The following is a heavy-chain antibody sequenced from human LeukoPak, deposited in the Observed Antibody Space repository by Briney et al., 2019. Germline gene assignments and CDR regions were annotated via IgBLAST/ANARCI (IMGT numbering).Heavy chain of an antibody. CDR1: GGSISSYY. V-gene: IGHV4-4*07. CDR2: IYTSGST. Sequence: SETLSLICTVSGGSISSYYWSWIRQPAGKGLEWIGRIYTSGSTNYNPSLKSRVTMSVDTSKNQFSLKLSSVAAADTAVYYCARDGDSSGYFDYWGQGTLVTVSS. CDR3: ARDGDSSGYFDY. J-gene: IGHJ4*02. D-gene: IGHD3-22*01.